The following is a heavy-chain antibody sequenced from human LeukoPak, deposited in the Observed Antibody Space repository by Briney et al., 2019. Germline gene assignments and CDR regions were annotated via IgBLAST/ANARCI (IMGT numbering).Heavy chain of an antibody. V-gene: IGHV3-48*03. CDR2: ITSSGSTT. CDR3: AREMLAAVAAQS. CDR1: GFTFSSYE. J-gene: IGHJ5*02. D-gene: IGHD6-19*01. Sequence: GGSLRLSCAASGFTFSSYEMNWVRQAPGKGLEWVSYITSSGSTTHYADSVKGRFTISRDNAKNSLYLQMNSLRAEDTAVYYCAREMLAAVAAQSWGQGTLVTVSS.